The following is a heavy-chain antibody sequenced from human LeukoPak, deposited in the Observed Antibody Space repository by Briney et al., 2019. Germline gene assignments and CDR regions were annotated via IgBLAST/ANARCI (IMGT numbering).Heavy chain of an antibody. Sequence: SETLSLTCTVSGGSISSGGYYWSWIRQPPGKGLEWIGYIYYSGSTNYNPSLKSRVTISVDTSKNQFSLKLNSVTAADTALYYCASETDYSHPNWFDPWGQGTLVTVSS. V-gene: IGHV4-61*08. D-gene: IGHD4-11*01. J-gene: IGHJ5*02. CDR2: IYYSGST. CDR3: ASETDYSHPNWFDP. CDR1: GGSISSGGYY.